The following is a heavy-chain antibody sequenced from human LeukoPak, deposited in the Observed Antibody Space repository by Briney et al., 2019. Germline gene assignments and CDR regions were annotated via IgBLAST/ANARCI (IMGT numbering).Heavy chain of an antibody. CDR2: IYYSGST. J-gene: IGHJ3*02. CDR1: GGSISSYY. D-gene: IGHD2-2*01. V-gene: IGHV4-59*08. Sequence: SETLSLTCTVSGGSISSYYWSWIRQPPGKGLEWIGYIYYSGSTNYNPSLKSRVTISVDTSKNQFSLKLSSVTAADTAVYYCARRSHLPAAMQEHAFDIWGQGTMVTVSS. CDR3: ARRSHLPAAMQEHAFDI.